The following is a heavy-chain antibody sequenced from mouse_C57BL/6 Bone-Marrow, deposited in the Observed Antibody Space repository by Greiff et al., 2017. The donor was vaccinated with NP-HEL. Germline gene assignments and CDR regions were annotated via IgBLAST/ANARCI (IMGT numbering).Heavy chain of an antibody. CDR2: ISSGGSYT. CDR3: ASPYDYDVAWFAY. J-gene: IGHJ3*01. D-gene: IGHD2-4*01. V-gene: IGHV5-6*01. CDR1: GFTFSSYG. Sequence: EVQLVESGGDLVKPGGSLKLSCAASGFTFSSYGMSWVRQTPDKSLEWVAPISSGGSYTYYPDSLKGRVTIPRANAKNTLYLELSSLKSEAAAMYYCASPYDYDVAWFAYWGRGTLVTVSA.